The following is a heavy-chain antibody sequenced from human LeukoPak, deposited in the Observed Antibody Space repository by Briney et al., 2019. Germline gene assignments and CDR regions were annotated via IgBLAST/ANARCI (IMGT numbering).Heavy chain of an antibody. CDR1: GGSISSSSYY. D-gene: IGHD3-10*01. J-gene: IGHJ6*02. CDR3: ARERVEGTGAGSYYHFGMDV. Sequence: SETLSLTCTVSGGSISSSSYYWGWIRQPPGKGLEWIGSIYYSGNTYYNPSLRGRVTISVDTSKNQFSLKLTSVTAADTAVYYCARERVEGTGAGSYYHFGMDVWGQGTTVTVSS. V-gene: IGHV4-39*07. CDR2: IYYSGNT.